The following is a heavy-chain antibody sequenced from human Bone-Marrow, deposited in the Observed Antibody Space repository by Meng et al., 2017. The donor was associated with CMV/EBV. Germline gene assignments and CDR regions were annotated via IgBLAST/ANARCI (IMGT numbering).Heavy chain of an antibody. V-gene: IGHV4-59*13. CDR1: GDSMSSSY. J-gene: IGHJ4*02. Sequence: SETLSLTCTISGDSMSSSYWSWIRQPPGKGLEWIGFIYNIADTNYNPSLKTRVAISVDTSKNHFSLKLTSVTAADTAVYYCARARGAVDTAMVMGYWGQGTLVTVSS. CDR3: ARARGAVDTAMVMGY. CDR2: IYNIADT. D-gene: IGHD5-18*01.